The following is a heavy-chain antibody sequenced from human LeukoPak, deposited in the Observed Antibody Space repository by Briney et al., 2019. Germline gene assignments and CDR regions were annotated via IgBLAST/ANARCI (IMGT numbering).Heavy chain of an antibody. D-gene: IGHD3-3*01. CDR2: INHSGST. Sequence: SETLSLTCAVYGGSFSGYYWSWIRQPPGKGLEWIGEINHSGSTNYNPSLKSRVTISVDTSKNQFSLKLSSVTAADTAVYHCARGRYYDFWSGYYIPHFDYWGQGTLVTVSS. CDR3: ARGRYYDFWSGYYIPHFDY. V-gene: IGHV4-34*01. CDR1: GGSFSGYY. J-gene: IGHJ4*02.